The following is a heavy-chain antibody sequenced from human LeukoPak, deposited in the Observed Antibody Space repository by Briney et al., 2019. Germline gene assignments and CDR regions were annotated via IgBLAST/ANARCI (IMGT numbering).Heavy chain of an antibody. Sequence: GGSLRLSCAASGFTFSSYAMSWVRQAPGKGLEWVSGISWNSGSIGYADSVKGRFTISRDNAKNSLYLQMNSLRAEDTALYYCAKDISYDSSGSQDIWGQGTMVTVSS. CDR2: ISWNSGSI. V-gene: IGHV3-9*01. CDR1: GFTFSSYA. J-gene: IGHJ3*02. CDR3: AKDISYDSSGSQDI. D-gene: IGHD3-22*01.